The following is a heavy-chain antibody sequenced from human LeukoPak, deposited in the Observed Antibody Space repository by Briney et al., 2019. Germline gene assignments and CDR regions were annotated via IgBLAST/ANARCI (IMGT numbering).Heavy chain of an antibody. CDR3: ARPRYGSGSYSYYFDY. V-gene: IGHV3-30*04. D-gene: IGHD3-10*01. Sequence: GGSLRLSCAASGFTFSSYAMHGVRQAPGKGLEWVAVISYDGSNKYYADSVKGRFTISRDNSKNTLYLQMNSLRAEDTAVYYCARPRYGSGSYSYYFDYWGQGTLVTVSS. CDR2: ISYDGSNK. CDR1: GFTFSSYA. J-gene: IGHJ4*02.